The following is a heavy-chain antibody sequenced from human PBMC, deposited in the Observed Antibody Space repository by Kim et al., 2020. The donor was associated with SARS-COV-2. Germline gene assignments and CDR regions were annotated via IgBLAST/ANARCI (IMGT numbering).Heavy chain of an antibody. CDR3: ARVGGTEVFDY. J-gene: IGHJ4*02. CDR2: IIPMFGTA. V-gene: IGHV1-69*13. CDR1: GGTFSSYA. D-gene: IGHD6-19*01. Sequence: SVKVSCKASGGTFSSYAISWVRQAPGQGLEWMGGIIPMFGTANYAQKFQGRVTITADESTSTAYMELSSLRSEDTAVYYCARVGGTEVFDYWGQGTLVTVSS.